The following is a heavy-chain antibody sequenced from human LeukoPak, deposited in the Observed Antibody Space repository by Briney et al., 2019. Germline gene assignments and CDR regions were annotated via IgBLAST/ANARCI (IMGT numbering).Heavy chain of an antibody. CDR3: AREEWIRYWYFDL. Sequence: GGSLRLSCAASGFTVSSNYMSWVRQAPGKGLEWVSVIYSGGSTYYADSVKGRFTISRDNAKNSLYLQMSSLRAEDTAVYYCAREEWIRYWYFDLWGRGTLVTVSS. D-gene: IGHD3-3*01. J-gene: IGHJ2*01. CDR2: IYSGGST. V-gene: IGHV3-53*01. CDR1: GFTVSSNY.